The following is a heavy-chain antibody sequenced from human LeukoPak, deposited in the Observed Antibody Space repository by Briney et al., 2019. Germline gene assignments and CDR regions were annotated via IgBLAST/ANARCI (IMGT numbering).Heavy chain of an antibody. V-gene: IGHV3-21*01. Sequence: PGGSLRLSCAASGFTFSSYSMNWVRQAPGKGLDWVSSISSSSSYIYYADSVKGRFTISRDNAKNSLYLQMNSLRAEDTAVYYCARDLLTYYYGSGSYSHGMDVWGQGTTVTVSS. D-gene: IGHD3-10*01. J-gene: IGHJ6*02. CDR2: ISSSSSYI. CDR3: ARDLLTYYYGSGSYSHGMDV. CDR1: GFTFSSYS.